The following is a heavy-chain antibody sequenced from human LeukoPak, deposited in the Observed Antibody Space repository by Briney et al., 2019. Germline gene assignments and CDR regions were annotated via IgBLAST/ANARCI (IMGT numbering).Heavy chain of an antibody. D-gene: IGHD3-10*01. CDR3: ATVTLLRGRPYYFDH. Sequence: GASVKVSCKASGYTFTSYGISWVRQAPGQGLEWMGRLIPIHGIPNYAQKFQGRVIITADRSTNTAFMELSSLTSEDTAVYFCATVTLLRGRPYYFDHWGQGTLVAVSS. CDR1: GYTFTSYG. CDR2: LIPIHGIP. J-gene: IGHJ4*02. V-gene: IGHV1-69*04.